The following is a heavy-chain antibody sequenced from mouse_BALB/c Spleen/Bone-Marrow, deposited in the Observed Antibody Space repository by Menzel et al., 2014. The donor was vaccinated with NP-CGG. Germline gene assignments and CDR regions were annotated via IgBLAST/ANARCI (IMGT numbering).Heavy chain of an antibody. D-gene: IGHD2-1*01. Sequence: EVKVVESGPELVKPGASVKISCKASGYSFTGYTMNWVKQSHGKNLEWIGLINPYNGGTSYNQKFKGKATLTVDKSSSXXXXXXLSLTSEDSAVYYCARDYGNPSPFAYWGQGTLVTVSA. CDR2: INPYNGGT. J-gene: IGHJ3*01. CDR3: ARDYGNPSPFAY. CDR1: GYSFTGYT. V-gene: IGHV1-26*01.